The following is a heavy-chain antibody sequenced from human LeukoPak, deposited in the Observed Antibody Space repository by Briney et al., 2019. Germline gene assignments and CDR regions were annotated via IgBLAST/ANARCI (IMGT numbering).Heavy chain of an antibody. Sequence: GGSLRLSCAASGFTISSYNMNWVRQAPGNGLEWVSYISSTSSSIYYADSVKGRFTISRDNAKNSLYLQMNSLRAEDTAVYYCARGSTIFGVVITTFDYWGQGTLVTVSS. CDR2: ISSTSSSI. CDR1: GFTISSYN. CDR3: ARGSTIFGVVITTFDY. V-gene: IGHV3-48*04. J-gene: IGHJ4*02. D-gene: IGHD3-3*01.